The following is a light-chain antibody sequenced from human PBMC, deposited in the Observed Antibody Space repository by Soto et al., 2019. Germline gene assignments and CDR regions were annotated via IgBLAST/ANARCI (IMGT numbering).Light chain of an antibody. CDR1: QSVTTN. Sequence: EIVMTQSPATLSVSPGDRVTLSCRASQSVTTNLAWYQQKPGQAPRLLIYGASTRAPRIPARFSGSGSVTESTLTISSLQSEDFAVYYCQQYNIWPPITFGQGTRLEIK. J-gene: IGKJ5*01. CDR2: GAS. CDR3: QQYNIWPPIT. V-gene: IGKV3-15*01.